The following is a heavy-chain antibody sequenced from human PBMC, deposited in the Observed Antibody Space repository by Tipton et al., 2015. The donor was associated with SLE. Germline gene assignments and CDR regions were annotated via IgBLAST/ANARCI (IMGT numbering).Heavy chain of an antibody. J-gene: IGHJ4*02. V-gene: IGHV3-30*02. Sequence: SLRLSCAASGFTFSSYGMHWVRQAPGKGLEWVAFIRYDGSNKYYADSVKGRFTISRDNSKNTLYLQMNSLRAEDTAVYYCARAGGGAYYYDSSGSGVDSWGQGTLVTVSS. CDR2: IRYDGSNK. CDR1: GFTFSSYG. CDR3: ARAGGGAYYYDSSGSGVDS. D-gene: IGHD3-22*01.